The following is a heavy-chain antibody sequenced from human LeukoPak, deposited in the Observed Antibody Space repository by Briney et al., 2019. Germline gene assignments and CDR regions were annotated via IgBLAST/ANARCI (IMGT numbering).Heavy chain of an antibody. D-gene: IGHD4-17*01. CDR3: ARSPGYGDYGHHDY. CDR2: ISYTDNTI. V-gene: IGHV3-48*04. CDR1: GFTFSSYS. Sequence: PGGSLRLSCAASGFTFSSYSMNWVRQAPGKGLEWVSYISYTDNTIYYADSVKGRFTISRDNAKNSLYLQMNSLRVEDTAVYYCARSPGYGDYGHHDYWGQGTLVTVSS. J-gene: IGHJ4*02.